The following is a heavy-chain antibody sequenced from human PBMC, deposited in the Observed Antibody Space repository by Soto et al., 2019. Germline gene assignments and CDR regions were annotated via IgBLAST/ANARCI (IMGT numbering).Heavy chain of an antibody. Sequence: SVKVSCKASGYTFTSYGTSWVRQAPGQGLEWMGRISAYNGNTNYAQKLQGRVTMTTDTSTSTAYMELRSLRSDDTAVYYCARVLLWFGELGDAFAIWGQGTMVTVSS. CDR2: ISAYNGNT. CDR3: ARVLLWFGELGDAFAI. CDR1: GYTFTSYG. J-gene: IGHJ3*02. D-gene: IGHD3-10*01. V-gene: IGHV1-18*01.